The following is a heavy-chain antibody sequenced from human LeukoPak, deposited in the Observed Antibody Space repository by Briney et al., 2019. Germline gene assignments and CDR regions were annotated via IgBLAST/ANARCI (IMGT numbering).Heavy chain of an antibody. J-gene: IGHJ3*02. D-gene: IGHD1-26*01. CDR2: TYYRSKWYN. CDR3: AGTNSGNLEI. Sequence: SQALSLTCAISGDSVSSNSAGWNWIRQSPSRGLEWLGRTYYRSKWYNEYAVSVKSRITINPDTSKNQFSLQLNSVTPEDTAVYYCAGTNSGNLEIWGQGTMVTVSS. V-gene: IGHV6-1*01. CDR1: GDSVSSNSAG.